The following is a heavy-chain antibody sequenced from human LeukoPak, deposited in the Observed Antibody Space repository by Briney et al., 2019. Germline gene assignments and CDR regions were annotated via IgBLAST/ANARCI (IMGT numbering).Heavy chain of an antibody. V-gene: IGHV3-23*01. Sequence: GGSLRLSCAASGFTFSSYSMNWVRQAPGKGLEWVSAISGSGGSTYYADSVKGRFTISRDNSKNTLYLQMNSLRAEDTAVYYCAKVEDGAGGGTMAYWGQGTLVTVSS. D-gene: IGHD3-10*01. J-gene: IGHJ4*02. CDR3: AKVEDGAGGGTMAY. CDR2: ISGSGGST. CDR1: GFTFSSYS.